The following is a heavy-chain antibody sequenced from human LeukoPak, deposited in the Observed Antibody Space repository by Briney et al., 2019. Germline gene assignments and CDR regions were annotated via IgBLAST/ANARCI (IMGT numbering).Heavy chain of an antibody. CDR2: IYSRGST. Sequence: PSETLSLTCTVSGDSISSYYWSWIRQPPGKGLEWFGYIYSRGSTKNNTSLKGGVTISMDTSKKQFALKLGSVTAADTAVYYCARQGGGGLASDWFDPWGQGTLVTVSS. D-gene: IGHD3/OR15-3a*01. CDR3: ARQGGGGLASDWFDP. V-gene: IGHV4-4*09. CDR1: GDSISSYY. J-gene: IGHJ5*02.